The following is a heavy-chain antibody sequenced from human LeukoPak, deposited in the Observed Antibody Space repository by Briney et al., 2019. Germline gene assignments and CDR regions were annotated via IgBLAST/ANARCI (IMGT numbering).Heavy chain of an antibody. D-gene: IGHD3-10*01. V-gene: IGHV3-23*01. CDR3: AKFTYYYGSGSYFYFDY. Sequence: GGSLRPSCAASGFTFSSYAMSWVRQAPGKGLEWVSAISGSGGSTYYADSVKGRFTISRDNSKNTLYLQMNSLRAEDTAVYYCAKFTYYYGSGSYFYFDYWGQGTLVTVSS. CDR2: ISGSGGST. CDR1: GFTFSSYA. J-gene: IGHJ4*02.